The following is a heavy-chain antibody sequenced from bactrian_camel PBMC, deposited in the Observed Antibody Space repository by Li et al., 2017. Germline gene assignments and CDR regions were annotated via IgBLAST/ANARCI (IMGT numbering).Heavy chain of an antibody. V-gene: IGHV3S19*01. D-gene: IGHD8*01. Sequence: VQLVESGGGLVQPGGSLKLSCETSGFAFNNYYMFWVRQAPGKGLERVSSIYRGDASTYYADSVKGRFTISLDNTKNTLFLQMNNLKIEDTAVYYCAAVPDHGAQLCATDFGIWGRGTQVTVS. J-gene: IGHJ6*01. CDR3: AAVPDHGAQLCATDFGI. CDR1: GFAFNNYY. CDR2: IYRGDAST.